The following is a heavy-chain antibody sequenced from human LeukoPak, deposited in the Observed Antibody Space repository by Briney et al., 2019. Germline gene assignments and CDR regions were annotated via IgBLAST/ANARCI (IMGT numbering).Heavy chain of an antibody. D-gene: IGHD6-19*01. CDR1: GFTFSSYW. Sequence: PGGSLRLSCVASGFTFSSYWMNWARQAPGKGLEWVASINHNGNVNYYVDSVKGRFTISRDNAKNSLYMQMDSLRVEDTAFYYCAKDNRRHYTSGPNPDSLHWGQGALVTVSS. V-gene: IGHV3-7*05. J-gene: IGHJ4*02. CDR2: INHNGNVN. CDR3: AKDNRRHYTSGPNPDSLH.